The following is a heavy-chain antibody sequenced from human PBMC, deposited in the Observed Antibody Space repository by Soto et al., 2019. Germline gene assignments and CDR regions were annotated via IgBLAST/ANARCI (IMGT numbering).Heavy chain of an antibody. D-gene: IGHD6-19*01. J-gene: IGHJ3*02. CDR3: ARRRLYSSGWVDAFDI. CDR1: GFSLSNARMG. CDR2: IFSNDEK. V-gene: IGHV2-26*01. Sequence: QVTLKESGPVLVKPTETLTLTCTVPGFSLSNARMGVSWIRQPPGKALEWLAHIFSNDEKSYTTSPKSRLTPSKYTPKSRVVLTMTNLHPVDTATYYCARRRLYSSGWVDAFDIWGQGTMVTVSS.